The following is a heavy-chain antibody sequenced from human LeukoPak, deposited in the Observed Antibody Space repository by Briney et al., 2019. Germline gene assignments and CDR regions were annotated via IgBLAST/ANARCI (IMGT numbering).Heavy chain of an antibody. CDR3: ARDHRTRDGDYSDY. CDR1: GGSISSYY. CDR2: IYHSGST. D-gene: IGHD4-17*01. V-gene: IGHV4-38-2*02. Sequence: SETLSLTCTVSGGSISSYYWSWIRQPPGKGLEWIGSIYHSGSTYYNPSLKSRVTISVDTSKNQFSLKLSSVTAADTAVYYCARDHRTRDGDYSDYWGQGTLVTVSS. J-gene: IGHJ4*02.